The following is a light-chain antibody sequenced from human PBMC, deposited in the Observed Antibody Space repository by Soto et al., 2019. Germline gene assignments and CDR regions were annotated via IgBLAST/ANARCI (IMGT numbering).Light chain of an antibody. V-gene: IGLV2-18*02. CDR3: SSYTSSNTYV. J-gene: IGLJ1*01. CDR1: SSDVGSYNR. CDR2: EVS. Sequence: QSALTQPPSVSGSPGQSVAISCTGTSSDVGSYNRVSWYQQPPGTAPKVMIYEVSNRPSGVPDRFSGSKSGNTASLTISGLQADDEADYSCSSYTSSNTYVFGTGTKVTDL.